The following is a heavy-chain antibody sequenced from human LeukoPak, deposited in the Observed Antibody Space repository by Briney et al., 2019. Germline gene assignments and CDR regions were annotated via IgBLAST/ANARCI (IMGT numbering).Heavy chain of an antibody. Sequence: GGSLRLSCAASGVTFSGFGMHWVRQAPGKGLEWVAVIWYDGSNKYYADSVKGRFTISRDNPKNTLYVQMNSLRAEDTAVYYCARGRGADYGGNSGYFDYWGQGTLVTVSS. CDR3: ARGRGADYGGNSGYFDY. CDR1: GVTFSGFG. CDR2: IWYDGSNK. J-gene: IGHJ4*02. D-gene: IGHD4-23*01. V-gene: IGHV3-33*01.